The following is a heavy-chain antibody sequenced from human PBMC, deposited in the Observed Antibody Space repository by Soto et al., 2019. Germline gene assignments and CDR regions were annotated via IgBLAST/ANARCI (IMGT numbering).Heavy chain of an antibody. D-gene: IGHD3-10*01. CDR3: AREVVTMVRGVIDY. CDR1: GFTFSSYA. Sequence: QVQLVESGGGVAQPGRSRRLSCAASGFTFSSYAMHWVRQAPGKGLEWVAVISYDGSNKYYADSVKGRFTISRDNSKNTLDLQMNSLRAEDTAVYYCAREVVTMVRGVIDYWGQGTLVTVSS. CDR2: ISYDGSNK. V-gene: IGHV3-30-3*01. J-gene: IGHJ4*02.